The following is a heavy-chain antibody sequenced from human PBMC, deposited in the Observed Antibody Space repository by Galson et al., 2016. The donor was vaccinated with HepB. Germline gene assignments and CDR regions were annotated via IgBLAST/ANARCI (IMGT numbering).Heavy chain of an antibody. CDR3: AKGTTRLGDN. CDR1: GFAFSAYG. V-gene: IGHV3-23*01. Sequence: SLRLSCAASGFAFSAYGMTWVRQAPRKGLEWVAAISTSGGSTDYADSARGRFTISRDNSKNMLYLQMNSLRAEDSALYYCAKGTTRLGDNWGQGILVTVSS. J-gene: IGHJ4*02. CDR2: ISTSGGST. D-gene: IGHD4-11*01.